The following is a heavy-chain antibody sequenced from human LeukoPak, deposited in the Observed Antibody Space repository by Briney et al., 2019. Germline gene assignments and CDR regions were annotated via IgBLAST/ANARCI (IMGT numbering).Heavy chain of an antibody. CDR2: IKQDGSEK. V-gene: IGHV3-7*01. J-gene: IGHJ2*01. Sequence: GGSLRLSCAASGFTFSIYWMSWVRQAPGKGLEWVANIKQDGSEKYYVDSVKGRFTISRDNAKNSLYLQMNSLRAEDTAVYYCARDHGYDSSGYAPNWYFDLWGRGTLVTVSS. D-gene: IGHD3-22*01. CDR3: ARDHGYDSSGYAPNWYFDL. CDR1: GFTFSIYW.